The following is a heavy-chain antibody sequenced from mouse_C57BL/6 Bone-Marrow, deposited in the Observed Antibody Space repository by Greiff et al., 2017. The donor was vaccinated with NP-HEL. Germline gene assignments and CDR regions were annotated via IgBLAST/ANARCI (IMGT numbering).Heavy chain of an antibody. J-gene: IGHJ3*01. CDR1: GYTFTSYW. V-gene: IGHV1-69*01. CDR2: IDPSDSYT. D-gene: IGHD2-3*01. Sequence: QVQLQQPGAELVMPGASVKLSRKASGYTFTSYWMHWVEQRPGQGLEWIGEIDPSDSYTNYNQKFKGKSTLTVDKSSSTAYMQLISLTSEYSAVYYCARDDGYYVAYWGQGTLVTVSA. CDR3: ARDDGYYVAY.